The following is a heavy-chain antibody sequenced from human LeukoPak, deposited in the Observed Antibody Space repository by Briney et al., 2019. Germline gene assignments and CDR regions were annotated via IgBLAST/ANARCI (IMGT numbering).Heavy chain of an antibody. CDR1: GYTFTGYY. CDR3: ARDGPSNCSSTSCYYYYYYYMDV. CDR2: INPNSGGT. J-gene: IGHJ6*03. V-gene: IGHV1-2*02. Sequence: ASVKVSCKASGYTFTGYYMHWVRQAPGQGLEWMGWINPNSGGTNYAQKFQGRVTMTRDTSISTAYMELSRLRSDDTAVYYCARDGPSNCSSTSCYYYYYYYMDVWGKGTTVTISS. D-gene: IGHD2-2*01.